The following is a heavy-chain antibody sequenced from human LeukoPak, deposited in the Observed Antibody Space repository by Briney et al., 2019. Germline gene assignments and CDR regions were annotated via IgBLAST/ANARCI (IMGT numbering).Heavy chain of an antibody. CDR2: ISDSGDST. D-gene: IGHD3-22*01. CDR3: AKDQYYYYDSSGSYHGAPFEY. J-gene: IGHJ4*02. V-gene: IGHV3-23*01. CDR1: GFTFTSSA. Sequence: GGSLRLSCSASGFTFTSSAMTWVRQLPGKGLDWVSTISDSGDSTYYADSVKGRFTISRDNTKNRLSLQMSGLRAEDTAVYYCAKDQYYYYDSSGSYHGAPFEYWGQGALVTVSA.